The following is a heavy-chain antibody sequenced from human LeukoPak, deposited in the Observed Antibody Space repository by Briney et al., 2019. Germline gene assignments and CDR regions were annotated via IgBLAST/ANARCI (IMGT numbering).Heavy chain of an antibody. Sequence: GGSLRLSCAASGFTFSSYAMHWVRQAPGKGLEWVAVISYDGSNKYYADSVKGRFTISRDNAKNSLYLQMNSLRAEDTAVYYCARDLFGVVTPKQLDYWGQGTLVTVSS. CDR3: ARDLFGVVTPKQLDY. D-gene: IGHD3-3*01. CDR1: GFTFSSYA. CDR2: ISYDGSNK. V-gene: IGHV3-30-3*01. J-gene: IGHJ4*02.